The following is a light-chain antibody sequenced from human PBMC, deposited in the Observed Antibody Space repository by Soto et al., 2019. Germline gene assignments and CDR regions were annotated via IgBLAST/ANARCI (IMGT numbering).Light chain of an antibody. J-gene: IGKJ4*01. CDR3: RQRSNWPALT. CDR1: QSVSYY. V-gene: IGKV3-11*01. Sequence: EVVLTQSPDTLSLSPGESATLSCKASQSVSYYLAWYQQKPGQPPRLLIYDASNRVSGVPARFSGSGSGTDFTLTITSLEPDDFAVYYCRQRSNWPALTFGGGTKVEI. CDR2: DAS.